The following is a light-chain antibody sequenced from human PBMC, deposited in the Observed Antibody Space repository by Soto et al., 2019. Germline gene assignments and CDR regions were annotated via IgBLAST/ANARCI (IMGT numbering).Light chain of an antibody. J-gene: IGKJ5*01. Sequence: DIQLTQSPSFLSASVGDRVTITCRASQGISSYLAWYQQKPGEAPKFLIYAASTLRGGVPSRFSGSGSGTEFTLTIICLQPEDFATYSFPGLNDYPITFGQGTRLEIK. CDR1: QGISSY. CDR3: PGLNDYPIT. V-gene: IGKV1-9*01. CDR2: AAS.